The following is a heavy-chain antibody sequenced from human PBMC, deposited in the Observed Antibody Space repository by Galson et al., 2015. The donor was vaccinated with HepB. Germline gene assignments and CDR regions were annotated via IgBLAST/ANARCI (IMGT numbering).Heavy chain of an antibody. CDR3: AREPPPIAAAGPSYYYYYYMDV. Sequence: SETLSLTCAVYGGSFSGYYWSWIRQPPGKGLEWIGEINHSGSTSYNPSLKSRVTISVDTSKNQFSLKLSSVTAADTAVYYCAREPPPIAAAGPSYYYYYYMDVWGKGTTVTVSS. D-gene: IGHD6-13*01. V-gene: IGHV4-34*01. CDR1: GGSFSGYY. J-gene: IGHJ6*03. CDR2: INHSGST.